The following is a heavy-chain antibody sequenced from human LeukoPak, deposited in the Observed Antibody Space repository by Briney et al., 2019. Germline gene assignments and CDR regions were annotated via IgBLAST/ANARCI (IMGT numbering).Heavy chain of an antibody. Sequence: PSETLSLTCTVSGVSISSYYWNWIRQPAGKRLEWIGRIYASGSTNYNPSLKSRVTMSVDTSKNQFFLKLTSVTAADTSVYYCAIGSRELQDAFDIWGQGTMVTVSS. CDR3: AIGSRELQDAFDI. CDR2: IYASGST. J-gene: IGHJ3*02. CDR1: GVSISSYY. V-gene: IGHV4-4*07. D-gene: IGHD1-26*01.